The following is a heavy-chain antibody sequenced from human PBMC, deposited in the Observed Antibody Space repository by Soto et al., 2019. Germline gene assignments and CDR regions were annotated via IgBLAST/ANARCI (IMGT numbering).Heavy chain of an antibody. CDR3: ARESGDNYGSSPDLYYFDY. CDR1: GYSISSGYY. CDR2: IYHSGST. D-gene: IGHD4-17*01. V-gene: IGHV4-38-2*02. Sequence: SETLSLTCAVSGYSISSGYYWGWIRQPPGKGLEWIGSIYHSGSTYYNPSLKSRVTISVDTSKNQFSLKLSSVTAADTAVYYCARESGDNYGSSPDLYYFDYWGQGTLVTVSS. J-gene: IGHJ4*02.